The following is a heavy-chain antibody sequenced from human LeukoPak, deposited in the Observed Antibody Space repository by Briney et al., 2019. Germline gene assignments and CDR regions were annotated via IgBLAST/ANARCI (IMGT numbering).Heavy chain of an antibody. D-gene: IGHD5-24*01. CDR2: ISSSSSYI. CDR1: GFTFSSYS. CDR3: ARDQWDGYNNFDY. Sequence: PGGSLRLSCAASGFTFSSYSMNWVRQAPGKGLEWVSSISSSSSYIYYADSVKGRFTISRDNAKNSLYLQMNSLRAEDTAVYYCARDQWDGYNNFDYWGQETLVTVSS. V-gene: IGHV3-21*01. J-gene: IGHJ4*02.